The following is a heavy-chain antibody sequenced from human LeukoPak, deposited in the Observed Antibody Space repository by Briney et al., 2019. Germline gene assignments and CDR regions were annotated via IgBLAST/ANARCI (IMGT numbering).Heavy chain of an antibody. V-gene: IGHV3-48*01. Sequence: GGSLRLSCAASGFTFSSYSMNWVRQAPGKGLEWVSYISSSSSTIYYADSVKGRFTISRDNAKNSLYLQMNSLRAEDTAVYYCARDPSRYSSSWQFDYWGQGTLVTVSS. CDR3: ARDPSRYSSSWQFDY. J-gene: IGHJ4*02. CDR2: ISSSSSTI. D-gene: IGHD6-13*01. CDR1: GFTFSSYS.